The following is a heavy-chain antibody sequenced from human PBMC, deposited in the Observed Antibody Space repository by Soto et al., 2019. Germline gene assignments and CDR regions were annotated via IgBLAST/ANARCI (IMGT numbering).Heavy chain of an antibody. CDR3: ARELTTVSFYFDY. CDR1: GYTFTGYY. CDR2: INPNSGGT. D-gene: IGHD4-4*01. Sequence: QVPLVQAGAEVKKPGASVKVSCKASGYTFTGYYMHWVRQAPGQGLEWMGWINPNSGGTNYAQKFQGWVTITRDTSISTAYKELSRLSSDGTAVYYCARELTTVSFYFDYWGQGTLVTVSS. J-gene: IGHJ4*02. V-gene: IGHV1-2*04.